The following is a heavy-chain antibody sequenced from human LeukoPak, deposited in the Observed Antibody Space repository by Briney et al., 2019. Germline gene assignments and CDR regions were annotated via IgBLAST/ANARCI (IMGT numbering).Heavy chain of an antibody. CDR3: ARGVGPVTTSPPDAFDI. CDR2: ISAYNGNT. J-gene: IGHJ3*02. Sequence: ASVKVSCKASGYTFTSYGISWVRQAPGQGLEWMGWISAYNGNTNYAQKLQGRVTMTTGTSTSTAYMELRSLRSDDTAVYYCARGVGPVTTSPPDAFDIWGQGTMVTVSS. D-gene: IGHD4-17*01. V-gene: IGHV1-18*01. CDR1: GYTFTSYG.